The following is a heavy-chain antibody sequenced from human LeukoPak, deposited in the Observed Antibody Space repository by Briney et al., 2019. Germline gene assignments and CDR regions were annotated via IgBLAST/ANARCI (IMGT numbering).Heavy chain of an antibody. D-gene: IGHD3-22*01. CDR3: ARAQGRDSSGYIKPDGAFDI. J-gene: IGHJ3*02. CDR1: GGSISSGSYY. Sequence: SETLSPTCTVSGGSISSGSYYWSWIRQPAGKGLEWIGRIYTSGSTNYNPSLKSRVTISVDTSKNQFSLKLSSVTAADTAVYYCARAQGRDSSGYIKPDGAFDIWGQGTMVTVSS. CDR2: IYTSGST. V-gene: IGHV4-61*02.